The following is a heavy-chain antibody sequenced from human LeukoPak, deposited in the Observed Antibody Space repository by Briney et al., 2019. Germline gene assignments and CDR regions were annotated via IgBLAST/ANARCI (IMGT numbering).Heavy chain of an antibody. Sequence: GGSLRLSCAASGFTFSSYGMHWVRQAPGKGLEWVAVISYDGSSKYYADSVKGRFTISRDNSKNTLYLQMNSLRAEDTAVYYCAKDLVGSSWYYFQHWGQGTLVTVSS. CDR2: ISYDGSSK. J-gene: IGHJ1*01. D-gene: IGHD6-13*01. V-gene: IGHV3-30*18. CDR3: AKDLVGSSWYYFQH. CDR1: GFTFSSYG.